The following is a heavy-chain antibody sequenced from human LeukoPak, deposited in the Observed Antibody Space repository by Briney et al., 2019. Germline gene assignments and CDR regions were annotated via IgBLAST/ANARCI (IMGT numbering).Heavy chain of an antibody. Sequence: PSETLSLTCTVSGGSISSGGYYWGWIRQPPGKGLEWIGSIYYSGSTYYNPSLKSRVTISVDTSKNQFSLKLSSVTAADTAVYYCASAGYSSSWYTDAFDIWGQGTMVTASS. CDR2: IYYSGST. J-gene: IGHJ3*02. V-gene: IGHV4-39*01. D-gene: IGHD6-13*01. CDR1: GGSISSGGYY. CDR3: ASAGYSSSWYTDAFDI.